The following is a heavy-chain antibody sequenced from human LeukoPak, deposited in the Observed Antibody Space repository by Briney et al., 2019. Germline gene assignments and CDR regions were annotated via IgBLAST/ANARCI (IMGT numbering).Heavy chain of an antibody. D-gene: IGHD4-23*01. CDR1: GFNFNYAW. CDR2: IKSQRDVGAT. CDR3: TTMVGSPTY. J-gene: IGHJ4*02. Sequence: GGSLRLSCAGSGFNFNYAWMTWLRQAPGKGLEWVGRIKSQRDVGATDYAAPVKSRFSLSRDDSRNTVLLQMTSLQTDDTGVYYCTTMVGSPTYWGQGALVAVSS. V-gene: IGHV3-15*01.